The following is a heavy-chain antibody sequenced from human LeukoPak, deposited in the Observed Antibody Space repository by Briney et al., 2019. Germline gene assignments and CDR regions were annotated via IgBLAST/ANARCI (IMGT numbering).Heavy chain of an antibody. V-gene: IGHV3-49*04. Sequence: GGSLRLSCAASGFTFDDYGMSWVRQAPGKGLEWVGFIRSKAYGGTTEYAASVKGRFTISRDDSKSIAYLQMNSLKTEDTAVYYCTRAGRWLQIFDYWGQGTLVTVSS. CDR3: TRAGRWLQIFDY. CDR1: GFTFDDYG. D-gene: IGHD5-24*01. CDR2: IRSKAYGGTT. J-gene: IGHJ4*02.